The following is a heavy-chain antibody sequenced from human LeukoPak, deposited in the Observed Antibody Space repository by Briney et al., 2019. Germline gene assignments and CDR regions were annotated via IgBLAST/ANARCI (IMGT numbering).Heavy chain of an antibody. CDR2: IYTGDSDT. CDR3: ARPITGAGTDLGY. Sequence: GESLKISCKASGYTFTSFFIGWARQMPGQGLEWMGIIYTGDSDTRYSPSFQGQVTTSVDKSISTAYLQWRSLKASDTAIYYCARPITGAGTDLGYWGQGTLVTVSS. D-gene: IGHD6-13*01. CDR1: GYTFTSFF. V-gene: IGHV5-51*01. J-gene: IGHJ4*02.